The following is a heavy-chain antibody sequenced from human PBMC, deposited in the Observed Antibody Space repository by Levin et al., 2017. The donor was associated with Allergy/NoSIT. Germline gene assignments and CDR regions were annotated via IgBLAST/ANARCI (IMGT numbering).Heavy chain of an antibody. J-gene: IGHJ4*02. CDR2: ISGSGGST. CDR3: AKEVGSSSSSNDY. Sequence: GGSLRLSCAASGFTFSSYAMSWVRQAPGKGLEWVSAISGSGGSTYYADSVKGRFTVSRDNSKNTLYLQMSRLRAEDTAEYFCAKEVGSSSSSNDYWGQGTLVTVSS. CDR1: GFTFSSYA. V-gene: IGHV3-23*01. D-gene: IGHD6-6*01.